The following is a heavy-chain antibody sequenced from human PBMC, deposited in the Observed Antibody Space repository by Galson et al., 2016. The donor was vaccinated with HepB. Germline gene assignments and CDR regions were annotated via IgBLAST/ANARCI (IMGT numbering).Heavy chain of an antibody. CDR3: ARTRWRGTSYFDS. J-gene: IGHJ4*02. D-gene: IGHD4-23*01. V-gene: IGHV3-7*03. Sequence: SLRLSCAASGFIFSDYWLSWVRQAPGKGLEWVANMKQDGSEIYYVDSVKGRFTISRDNGKNSVFLQMTSLRAEDTSVDYCARTRWRGTSYFDSWGRGTQVTVSS. CDR2: MKQDGSEI. CDR1: GFIFSDYW.